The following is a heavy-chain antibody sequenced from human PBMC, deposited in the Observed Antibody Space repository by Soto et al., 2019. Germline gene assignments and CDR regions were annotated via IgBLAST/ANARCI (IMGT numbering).Heavy chain of an antibody. CDR3: ARDPAIYSGKFDYGLDV. Sequence: LRLSCAVSGFTFSSYEMNWVRQAPGKGLEWVSYIGTSGKTIYYADSVRGRFTISRDNAKNSLYLQMNSLRAEDTAVYFCARDPAIYSGKFDYGLDVWGRGTTVTVSS. CDR2: IGTSGKTI. D-gene: IGHD4-4*01. J-gene: IGHJ6*02. CDR1: GFTFSSYE. V-gene: IGHV3-48*03.